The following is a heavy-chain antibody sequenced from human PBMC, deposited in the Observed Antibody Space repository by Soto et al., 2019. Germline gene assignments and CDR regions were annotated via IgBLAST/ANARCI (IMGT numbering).Heavy chain of an antibody. J-gene: IGHJ6*02. V-gene: IGHV3-30*02. D-gene: IGHD4-17*01. CDR3: AKDYGDYFPGYYYYYGMDV. Sequence: GGSLRLSCAASGFTFRSYGIHWVRQAPGKGLEWVGIIWYDGSNKYYADSVKGRFTISRDNSKNTLYLQMNSLRAEDTAVYYCAKDYGDYFPGYYYYYGMDVWGQGTTVTVSS. CDR1: GFTFRSYG. CDR2: IWYDGSNK.